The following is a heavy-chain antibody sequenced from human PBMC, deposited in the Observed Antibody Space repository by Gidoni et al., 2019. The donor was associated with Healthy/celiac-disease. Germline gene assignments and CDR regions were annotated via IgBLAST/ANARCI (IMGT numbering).Heavy chain of an antibody. D-gene: IGHD6-19*01. CDR2: ISGDGGST. V-gene: IGHV3-43*02. CDR1: GFPFPDYA. CDR3: AKDYRGSSGSETGGLYYYDYGMDV. Sequence: EVQLVESGGGVVQPGGSLGLSCAASGFPFPDYALHWVRQPPGKGLEWVSLISGDGGSTYYADSVKGRFTISRDNSKNSLYLQMNSLRTEDTALYYCAKDYRGSSGSETGGLYYYDYGMDVWGQGTTVTVSS. J-gene: IGHJ6*02.